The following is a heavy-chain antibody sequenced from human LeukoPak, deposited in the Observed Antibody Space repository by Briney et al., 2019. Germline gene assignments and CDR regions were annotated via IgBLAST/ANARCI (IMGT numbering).Heavy chain of an antibody. D-gene: IGHD2-21*01. Sequence: SETLSLTCTVSGGSISSSSYYWGWIRQPPGKGLDWFGSIYYSGSTYYNPSLKSRVTISVDTSKNQFSLKLSSVTAADTAVYYCARVHRVVVKADYWGQGTLVTVSS. CDR1: GGSISSSSYY. CDR3: ARVHRVVVKADY. J-gene: IGHJ4*02. V-gene: IGHV4-39*01. CDR2: IYYSGST.